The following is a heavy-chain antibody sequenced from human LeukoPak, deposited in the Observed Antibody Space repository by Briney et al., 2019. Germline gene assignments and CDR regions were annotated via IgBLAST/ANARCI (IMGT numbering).Heavy chain of an antibody. CDR2: INPSGGST. J-gene: IGHJ6*02. D-gene: IGHD2-8*01. V-gene: IGHV1-46*01. CDR1: GYNFISYY. CDR3: AREDVVLVDAVRYYYYGMDV. Sequence: ASVRVSCKASGYNFISYYMHWVRQAPGQGLEWMGIINPSGGSTSYAQKFQDRVTMTRDTSTSTVYMELSSLKSEDTAVYYCAREDVVLVDAVRYYYYGMDVWGQGTTVTVSS.